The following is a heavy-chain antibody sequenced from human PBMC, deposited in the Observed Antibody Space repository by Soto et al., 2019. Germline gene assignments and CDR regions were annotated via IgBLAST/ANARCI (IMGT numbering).Heavy chain of an antibody. CDR2: IYYSGST. D-gene: IGHD6-13*01. V-gene: IGHV4-59*01. CDR1: GGSISSYY. Sequence: QVQLQESGPGLVKPSETLSLTCTVSGGSISSYYWSWIRQPPGKGLEWIGYIYYSGSTNYNHSLKSRGTISVDTSKNQFTLKLSSVTAADTAVYYCARGDSSRWYWAQFGCRGQGTLVTVSS. J-gene: IGHJ4*02. CDR3: ARGDSSRWYWAQFGC.